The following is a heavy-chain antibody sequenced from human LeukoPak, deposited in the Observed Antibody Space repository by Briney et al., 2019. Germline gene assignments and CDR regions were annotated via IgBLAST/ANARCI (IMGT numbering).Heavy chain of an antibody. CDR3: ARVNLRGSNYNWFDP. Sequence: SVKVSCKTSGGTFLSHTFSWLRQAPGQGLEWMGKITPVINTANYAQTFQGGVSIYADKSTTTVYMDLSGLRPDDTAVYYCARVNLRGSNYNWFDPWGQGTLVTVAS. CDR1: GGTFLSHT. V-gene: IGHV1-69*08. CDR2: ITPVINTA. J-gene: IGHJ5*02. D-gene: IGHD1-26*01.